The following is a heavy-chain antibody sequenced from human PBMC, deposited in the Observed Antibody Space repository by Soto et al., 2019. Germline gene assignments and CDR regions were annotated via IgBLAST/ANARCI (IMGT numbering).Heavy chain of an antibody. Sequence: QGHLVQSGAEVKRPGASVRVSCESSGYMFTSYFIHWVRQAPGQGLEWVGVINPSDGTTTHAQKFQARITMTRDTSTTTVDMELSRLRSEDTAVYYCARDKDSSARPRAEFDYWGQGTLIPVSS. D-gene: IGHD6-19*01. CDR1: GYMFTSYF. V-gene: IGHV1-46*01. J-gene: IGHJ4*02. CDR2: INPSDGTT. CDR3: ARDKDSSARPRAEFDY.